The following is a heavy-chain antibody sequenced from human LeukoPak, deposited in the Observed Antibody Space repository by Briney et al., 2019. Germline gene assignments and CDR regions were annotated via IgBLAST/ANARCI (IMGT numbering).Heavy chain of an antibody. Sequence: SETLSLTCTVSGGSLSSHHWSWIRQPPGKDLELIGHIHYTGATYYNPSLNSRVTISLDMSRNQFSLTLTSVTAADTAVYYCARFSSGCSDASCYLTHWGQGTLVTVSS. CDR3: ARFSSGCSDASCYLTH. V-gene: IGHV4-59*11. J-gene: IGHJ4*02. CDR2: IHYTGAT. CDR1: GGSLSSHH. D-gene: IGHD2-2*01.